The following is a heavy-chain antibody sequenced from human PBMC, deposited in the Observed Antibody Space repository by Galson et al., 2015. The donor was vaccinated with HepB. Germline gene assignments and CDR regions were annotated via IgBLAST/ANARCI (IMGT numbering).Heavy chain of an antibody. J-gene: IGHJ4*02. D-gene: IGHD2-2*01. V-gene: IGHV3-30*04. CDR2: ISYDASNK. Sequence: SLRLSCAASGFTFSTYAMHWVRQAPVKGLEWVAIISYDASNKYYADSVKGRFTISRDNSKNTLYLQMNSLRAEDTAVYYCARDRGYCSRASCLKNHFDQWGQGTLVTVSS. CDR3: ARDRGYCSRASCLKNHFDQ. CDR1: GFTFSTYA.